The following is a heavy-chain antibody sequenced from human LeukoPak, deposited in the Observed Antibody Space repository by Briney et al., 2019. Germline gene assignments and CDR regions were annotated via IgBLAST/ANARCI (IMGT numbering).Heavy chain of an antibody. CDR2: INPGGSSI. V-gene: IGHV3-74*01. CDR3: ARSNQADDY. Sequence: GGSLRLSCAASGFTFSSYWMHWVRQVPGKGLVWVARINPGGSSITYADSVKGRFTISRDNAKNTLYLQMDSLRAEDTGVCYCARSNQADDYWGQGTLVTVSS. J-gene: IGHJ4*02. D-gene: IGHD1-14*01. CDR1: GFTFSSYW.